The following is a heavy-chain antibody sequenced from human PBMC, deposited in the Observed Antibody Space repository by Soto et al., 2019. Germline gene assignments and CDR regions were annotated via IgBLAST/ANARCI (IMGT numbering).Heavy chain of an antibody. CDR3: ARDALQGGSYHYYYYGMDV. CDR2: IIPIFGTA. V-gene: IGHV1-69*13. J-gene: IGHJ6*02. D-gene: IGHD1-26*01. CDR1: GGTFSSYA. Sequence: GASVKVSCKASGGTFSSYAISWVRQAPGQGLEWMGGIIPIFGTANYAQKFKGRVTITADESTSTAYMKLSSLRSEDTAVYYCARDALQGGSYHYYYYGMDVWGQGTTVTVSS.